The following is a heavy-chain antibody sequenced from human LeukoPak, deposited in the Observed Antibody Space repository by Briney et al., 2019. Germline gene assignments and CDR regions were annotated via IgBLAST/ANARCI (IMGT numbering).Heavy chain of an antibody. D-gene: IGHD5-18*01. V-gene: IGHV3-23*01. J-gene: IGHJ4*02. CDR3: AKVSGYSYGRLHY. Sequence: GGSLRLSCAAPGFAVSSKYMNWVRQAPGKGLEWVSAISGSGDNTYYVDSVKGRFTISRDNSKNTVYLQMNSLRDEDTAVYYWAKVSGYSYGRLHYWGQGTLVTVSS. CDR1: GFAVSSKY. CDR2: ISGSGDNT.